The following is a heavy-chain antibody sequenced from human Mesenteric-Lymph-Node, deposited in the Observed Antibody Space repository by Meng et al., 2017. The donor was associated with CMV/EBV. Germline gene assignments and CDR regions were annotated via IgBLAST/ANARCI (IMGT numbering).Heavy chain of an antibody. V-gene: IGHV3-49*04. CDR3: SREHLTVGATGPGGY. Sequence: GESLKISCPTSGFTFGDYAMSWVRQAPGKGLEWVGFIRDKAYGGTTEYAASVKGRFTISRDDSKSIVYLQMNSLKTEDTAVYYCSREHLTVGATGPGGYWGQGTLVTVSS. J-gene: IGHJ4*02. D-gene: IGHD1-26*01. CDR2: IRDKAYGGTT. CDR1: GFTFGDYA.